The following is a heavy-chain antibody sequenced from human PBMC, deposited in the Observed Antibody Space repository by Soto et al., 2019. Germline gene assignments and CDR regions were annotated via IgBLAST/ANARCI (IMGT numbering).Heavy chain of an antibody. CDR1: GFTFSSYG. V-gene: IGHV3-30*18. CDR3: AKARNLVRGVMDY. J-gene: IGHJ4*02. Sequence: PGGSLRLSCAASGFTFSSYGMHWVRQAPGKGLEWVAVISYDGSNKYYADSVEGRFTISRDNSKNTLYLQMNSLRAEDTAVYYCAKARNLVRGVMDYWGQGTLVTVSS. CDR2: ISYDGSNK. D-gene: IGHD3-10*01.